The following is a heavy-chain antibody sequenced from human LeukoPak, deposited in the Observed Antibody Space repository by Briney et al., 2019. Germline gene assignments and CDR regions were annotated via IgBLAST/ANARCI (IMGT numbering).Heavy chain of an antibody. CDR1: GFIVNDNY. CDR3: AKDIKPYSSSWYGR. Sequence: GGSLRLSCAASGFIVNDNYMTWVRQAPGKGLEWVSAISGSGGSTYYADSVKGRFTISRDNSKNTLYLQMNSLRAEDTAVYYCAKDIKPYSSSWYGRWGQGTLVTVCS. J-gene: IGHJ4*02. V-gene: IGHV3-23*01. CDR2: ISGSGGST. D-gene: IGHD6-13*01.